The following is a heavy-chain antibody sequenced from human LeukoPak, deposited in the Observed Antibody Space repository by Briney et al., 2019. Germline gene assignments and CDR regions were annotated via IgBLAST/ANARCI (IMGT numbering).Heavy chain of an antibody. J-gene: IGHJ4*02. CDR3: AKGEHYYDSSGYWNYFDY. D-gene: IGHD3-22*01. CDR2: ISWNSGSI. Sequence: GGSLRLSCAASGFTFDDYAMHWVRQAPGKGLEWASGISWNSGSIGYADSVKGRFTISRDNAKNSLYLQMNSLRAEDMALYYCAKGEHYYDSSGYWNYFDYWGQGTLVTVSS. V-gene: IGHV3-9*03. CDR1: GFTFDDYA.